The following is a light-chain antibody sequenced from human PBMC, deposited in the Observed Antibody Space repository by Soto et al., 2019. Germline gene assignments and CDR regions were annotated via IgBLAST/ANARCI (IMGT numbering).Light chain of an antibody. CDR3: GTWDGSLDAVV. V-gene: IGLV1-51*01. Sequence: QSVLTQPPSMSAAPGQKVTISCSGSTSNIGKSYVYWYQQVPGAAPKLLIYDNDKRPSGIPDRFSGSTSGTSATLGITGLQTGDEADYYCGTWDGSLDAVVFGGGTKVTVL. J-gene: IGLJ2*01. CDR2: DND. CDR1: TSNIGKSY.